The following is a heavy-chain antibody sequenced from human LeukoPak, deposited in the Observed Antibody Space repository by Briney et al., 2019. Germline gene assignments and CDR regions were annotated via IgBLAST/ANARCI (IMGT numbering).Heavy chain of an antibody. CDR1: GFTVSINY. Sequence: GGSLRLSCAASGFTVSINYMSWVRQAPGKGLEWVSVIYSGGSTYYADSVKGRFTISRDNSKNTLYLQMNSLRAEDTAVYYCTRDRRYYDTSGYYDWGQGTRVTVSS. V-gene: IGHV3-53*01. CDR3: TRDRRYYDTSGYYD. J-gene: IGHJ4*02. D-gene: IGHD3-22*01. CDR2: IYSGGST.